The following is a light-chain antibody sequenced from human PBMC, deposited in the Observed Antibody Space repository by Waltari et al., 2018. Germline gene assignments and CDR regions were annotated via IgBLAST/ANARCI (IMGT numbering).Light chain of an antibody. Sequence: EIVMTQSPATLSVSPGERPTLSCRARQNIRNSLAWYQQKPGQAPRPLISLASTRATGIPARFSGSGSGTQFSLTISSLQHEDFAIYYCQHHSTWPPTFGPGTRV. CDR2: LAS. CDR3: QHHSTWPPT. V-gene: IGKV3D-15*01. CDR1: QNIRNS. J-gene: IGKJ1*01.